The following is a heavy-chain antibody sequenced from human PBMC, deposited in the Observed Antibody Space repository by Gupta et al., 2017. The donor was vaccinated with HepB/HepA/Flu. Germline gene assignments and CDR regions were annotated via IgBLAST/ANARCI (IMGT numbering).Heavy chain of an antibody. D-gene: IGHD5-18*01. V-gene: IGHV1-18*01. CDR1: GYTFTSLP. J-gene: IGHJ3*01. CDR2: ISPYNGNT. CDR3: ARTKQLWLTAVDSFDV. Sequence: QVHMVQSGAEVKKPGASVQVSCKSSGYTFTSLPIAWVRQAPGHGLELMGWISPYNGNTNYTQELQGRVTMTTDTSTSTAYMELRRLISDDTAVYFCARTKQLWLTAVDSFDVWGQGTLVTVSS.